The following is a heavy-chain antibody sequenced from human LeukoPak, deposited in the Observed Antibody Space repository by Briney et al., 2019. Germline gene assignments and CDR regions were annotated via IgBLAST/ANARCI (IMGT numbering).Heavy chain of an antibody. CDR3: ARALLSDFGAFDI. V-gene: IGHV4-30-2*01. J-gene: IGHJ3*02. D-gene: IGHD3-16*02. Sequence: SQTLSLTCAVSGGSISGGGYSWSWIRQPRRKGLEWIGYIYHSGSTYYNPSLKSRVTISVDRSKNQFSLELSSVTAADTAVYYCARALLSDFGAFDIWGQGTMVTVSS. CDR2: IYHSGST. CDR1: GGSISGGGYS.